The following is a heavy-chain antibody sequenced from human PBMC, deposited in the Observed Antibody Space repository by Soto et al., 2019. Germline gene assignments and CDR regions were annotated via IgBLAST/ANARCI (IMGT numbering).Heavy chain of an antibody. CDR3: ARALPYSSSGDS. D-gene: IGHD6-13*01. J-gene: IGHJ4*02. CDR1: GYTFTTYG. CDR2: ISASNGNI. Sequence: ASVKVSCKASGYTFTTYGISWVRQAPGQGLEWMGWISASNGNIYYGQKFQGRVTMTTDSFTSTAYMELSSLTSDDTAVYYCARALPYSSSGDSWGRGTLVTGS. V-gene: IGHV1-18*01.